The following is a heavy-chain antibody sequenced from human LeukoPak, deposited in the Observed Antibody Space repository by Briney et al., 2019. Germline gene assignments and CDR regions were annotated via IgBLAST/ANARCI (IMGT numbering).Heavy chain of an antibody. V-gene: IGHV2-70*04. CDR2: IDWDDDK. D-gene: IGHD3-22*01. J-gene: IGHJ3*02. Sequence: SGPTLVNPTQTLTLTCTFSGLSVSSTGMRVSWIRQPPGKALEWLARIDWDDDKFYSTSLKTRLTISKDTSKNQVVLTMTNMDPLDTATYYCARMTHYYDSSGTDKAFDIWGQGTMVTVSS. CDR3: ARMTHYYDSSGTDKAFDI. CDR1: GLSVSSTGMR.